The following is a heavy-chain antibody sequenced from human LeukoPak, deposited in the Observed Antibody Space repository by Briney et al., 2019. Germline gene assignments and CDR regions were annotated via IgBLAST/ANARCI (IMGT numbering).Heavy chain of an antibody. CDR2: IYYSGST. V-gene: IGHV4-59*01. CDR1: GGSISSYY. CDR3: ATLAVAGTNWYFDL. Sequence: SETLSLTCTVSGGSISSYYWSWIRQPPGKGLEWIGYIYYSGSTNYNPSLKSRVTISVDTSKNRFSLKLSSVTAADTAVYYCATLAVAGTNWYFDLWGRGTLVTVSS. D-gene: IGHD6-19*01. J-gene: IGHJ2*01.